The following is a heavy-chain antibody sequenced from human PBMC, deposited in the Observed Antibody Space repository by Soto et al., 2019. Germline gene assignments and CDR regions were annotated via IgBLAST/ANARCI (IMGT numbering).Heavy chain of an antibody. V-gene: IGHV3-30-3*01. D-gene: IGHD2-2*01. J-gene: IGHJ6*02. CDR1: GFTFSSYS. CDR2: ISYDGSNK. Sequence: PGGSLRLSCAASGFTFSSYSMHWVRQAPGKGLEWVAVISYDGSNKYYADSVKGRFTISRDNSKNTLYLQMNSLRAEDTAVYYCARDLTHYCISTSCHYGMDVWGQGTTVTVSS. CDR3: ARDLTHYCISTSCHYGMDV.